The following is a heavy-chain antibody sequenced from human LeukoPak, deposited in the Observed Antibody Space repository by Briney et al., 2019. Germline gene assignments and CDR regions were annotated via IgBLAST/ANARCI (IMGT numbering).Heavy chain of an antibody. CDR1: GSSISSGSYY. Sequence: PSQTLSLTCTVSGSSISSGSYYWSWIRQPAGKGLEWIGRIYTSGSTNYNPSLKSRVTISVDTSKNQFSLKLSSVTAADTAVYYCARNSIYCSGGSCYSDYWGQGTLVTVSS. D-gene: IGHD2-15*01. CDR3: ARNSIYCSGGSCYSDY. V-gene: IGHV4-61*02. CDR2: IYTSGST. J-gene: IGHJ4*02.